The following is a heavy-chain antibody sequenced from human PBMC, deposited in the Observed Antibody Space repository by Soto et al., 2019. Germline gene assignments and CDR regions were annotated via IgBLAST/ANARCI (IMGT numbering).Heavy chain of an antibody. CDR2: IHYSGYT. Sequence: QLQLQESGPGLVKPSETLSLTCTVSGGSISSSSYYWGWIRQPPGKGLEWIGSIHYSGYTSYNPSLKSRVTISVDTSKNQFSLNLSSVTAADTAVYYWGRLVYDSSGYRPGWGHGTLVTVSS. CDR3: GRLVYDSSGYRPG. V-gene: IGHV4-39*01. D-gene: IGHD3-22*01. CDR1: GGSISSSSYY. J-gene: IGHJ4*01.